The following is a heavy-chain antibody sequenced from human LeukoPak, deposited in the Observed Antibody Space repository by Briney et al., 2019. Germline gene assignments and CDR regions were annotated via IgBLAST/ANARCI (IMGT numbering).Heavy chain of an antibody. J-gene: IGHJ4*02. D-gene: IGHD6-13*01. CDR1: GGSISSGGYY. CDR3: ARGRGSSWYYFDY. V-gene: IGHV4-61*02. Sequence: SETLSLTCTVSGGSISSGGYYWSWVRQPAGKGLEWIGRIYASGNTNYNPSLKGRVTMSLDTSKNQFSLNLSSVTAADTAVYYCARGRGSSWYYFDYWGRGTLVTVSS. CDR2: IYASGNT.